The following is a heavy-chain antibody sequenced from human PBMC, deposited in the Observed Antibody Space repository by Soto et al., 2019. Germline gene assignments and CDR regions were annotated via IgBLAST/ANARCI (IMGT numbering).Heavy chain of an antibody. CDR3: AGYQYDNRGHDDLH. Sequence: SETLSLTCSVSGYSINRGYYWGWIRQAPGKGLEWIGSIYHRGATYYAPSLKARAAISLDTSNNHFTLRLTSVTVADTAIYYCAGYQYDNRGHDDLHWG. J-gene: IGHJ1*01. CDR2: IYHRGAT. D-gene: IGHD3-22*01. V-gene: IGHV4-38-2*01. CDR1: GYSINRGYY.